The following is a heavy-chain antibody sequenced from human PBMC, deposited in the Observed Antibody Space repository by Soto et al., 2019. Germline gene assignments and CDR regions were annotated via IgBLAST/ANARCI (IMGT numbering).Heavy chain of an antibody. Sequence: SGGSLRLSCAASGFTFSSYGMHWVRQAPGKGLEWVAVISYDGSNKYYADSVKGRFTISRDNSKNTLYLQMNSLRAEDTAVYYCAKQLELQSYFDYWGQGTLVTVSS. D-gene: IGHD1-7*01. CDR1: GFTFSSYG. V-gene: IGHV3-30*18. CDR2: ISYDGSNK. J-gene: IGHJ4*02. CDR3: AKQLELQSYFDY.